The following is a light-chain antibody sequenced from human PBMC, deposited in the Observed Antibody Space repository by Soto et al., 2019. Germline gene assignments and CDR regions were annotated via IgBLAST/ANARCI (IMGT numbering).Light chain of an antibody. CDR3: QHYNNWPPYT. CDR2: DAS. J-gene: IGKJ2*01. CDR1: QSISSW. Sequence: DIQMTQSPSTLSASVGDRVTITCRASQSISSWLAWYQQKPGKAPKLLIYDASSLESGVPSRFSGSGSGTEFTLTISSLQSEDFAVYYCQHYNNWPPYTFGQGTKLEIK. V-gene: IGKV1-5*01.